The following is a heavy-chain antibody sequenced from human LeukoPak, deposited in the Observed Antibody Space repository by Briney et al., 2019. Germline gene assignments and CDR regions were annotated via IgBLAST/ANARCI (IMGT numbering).Heavy chain of an antibody. CDR1: GGSISGDH. Sequence: SETLSLTCTVSGGSISGDHWSWIRQPPGKGLEWIGYIYYSGNTNYNPSLKSRVTISVDTSKNQFSLKLNSVTAADTAVYYCARRNDFGIWGQGTMGTVSS. CDR3: ARRNDFGI. CDR2: IYYSGNT. J-gene: IGHJ3*02. V-gene: IGHV4-59*08.